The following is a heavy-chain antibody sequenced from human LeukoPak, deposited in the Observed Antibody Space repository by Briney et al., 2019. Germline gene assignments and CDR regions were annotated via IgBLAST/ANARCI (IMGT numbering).Heavy chain of an antibody. CDR2: IKQDGSEK. V-gene: IGHV3-7*01. J-gene: IGHJ3*02. D-gene: IGHD4-17*01. CDR1: GFTFSSYW. Sequence: GGSLRLSCAASGFTFSSYWMGWVRQAPGKGLEWVANIKQDGSEKYYVDSVKGRFTISRDNAKNSLYLQMNSLRAEDTAVYYCASYGAYDDAFDIWGQGTMVTVSS. CDR3: ASYGAYDDAFDI.